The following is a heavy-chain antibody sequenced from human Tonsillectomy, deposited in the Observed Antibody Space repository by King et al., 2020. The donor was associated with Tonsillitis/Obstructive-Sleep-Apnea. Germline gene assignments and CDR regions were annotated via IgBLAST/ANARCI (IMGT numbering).Heavy chain of an antibody. J-gene: IGHJ5*02. V-gene: IGHV3-30*04. D-gene: IGHD6-6*01. CDR2: ISYDGSNK. Sequence: AQLVQSGGGVVQPGRSLRLSCAASGFTFSSYAMHWVRQAPGKGLEWVAVISYDGSNKYYADSVKGRFTISRDNSKNTLYLQMNSLRAEDTAVYYCARDQGGQLGPRLDPWGQGTLVTVSS. CDR1: GFTFSSYA. CDR3: ARDQGGQLGPRLDP.